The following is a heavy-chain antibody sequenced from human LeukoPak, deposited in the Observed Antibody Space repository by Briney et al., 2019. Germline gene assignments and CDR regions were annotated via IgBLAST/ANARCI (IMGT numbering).Heavy chain of an antibody. J-gene: IGHJ4*02. D-gene: IGHD6-19*01. Sequence: GGSLRLSCAASGVTFSSYAMSWVRQAPGKGLEWVSAISGSGGSTYYADSVKGRFTISRDNSKNTLYLQMNSLRAEDTAVYYCVKDIAVGIDYRGQGTLVTVFS. CDR1: GVTFSSYA. CDR2: ISGSGGST. CDR3: VKDIAVGIDY. V-gene: IGHV3-23*01.